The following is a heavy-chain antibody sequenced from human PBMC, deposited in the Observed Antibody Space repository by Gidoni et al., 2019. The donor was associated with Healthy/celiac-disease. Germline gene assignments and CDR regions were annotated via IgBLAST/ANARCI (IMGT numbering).Heavy chain of an antibody. CDR2: ISWNSGSI. CDR1: GFTFDDYA. Sequence: EVQLVESGGGLVQPGRSLRLSCDASGFTFDDYAMHWVRQAPGKGLEWVSGISWNSGSIGYADSVKGRFTISRDNAKNSLYLQMNSLRAEDTALYYCAALGWDAAQVDYWGQGTLVTVSS. CDR3: AALGWDAAQVDY. V-gene: IGHV3-9*01. J-gene: IGHJ4*02. D-gene: IGHD1-26*01.